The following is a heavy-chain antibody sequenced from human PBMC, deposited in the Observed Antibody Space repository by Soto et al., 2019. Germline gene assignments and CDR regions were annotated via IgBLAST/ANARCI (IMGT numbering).Heavy chain of an antibody. Sequence: SETLSLTCTVSGGSISSYYWSWIRQPPGKGLEWIGYIYYSGSTNYNPSLKSRVTISVDTSKNQFSLKLSSVTAADTAVYYCARVPIVARALYYYYMDVWGKGTTVTVSS. J-gene: IGHJ6*03. V-gene: IGHV4-59*01. CDR1: GGSISSYY. CDR3: ARVPIVARALYYYYMDV. D-gene: IGHD5-12*01. CDR2: IYYSGST.